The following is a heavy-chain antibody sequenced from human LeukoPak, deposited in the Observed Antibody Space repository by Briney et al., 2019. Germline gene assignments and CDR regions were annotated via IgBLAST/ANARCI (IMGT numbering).Heavy chain of an antibody. J-gene: IGHJ4*02. CDR1: GGSFSGYY. CDR3: ASGYYDFWSGYRPFDY. CDR2: INHSGST. Sequence: PSETLSLTCAVYGGSFSGYYWSWIRQPPGKGLEWIGEINHSGSTNYNPSLKSRVTISVDTSKNQFSLKLSSVTAAGTAVYYCASGYYDFWSGYRPFDYWGQGTLVTVSS. D-gene: IGHD3-3*01. V-gene: IGHV4-34*01.